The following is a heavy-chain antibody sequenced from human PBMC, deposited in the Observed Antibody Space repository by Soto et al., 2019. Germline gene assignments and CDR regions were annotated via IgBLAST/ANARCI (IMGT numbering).Heavy chain of an antibody. Sequence: PGGSLRLSCAASGFSFNSFEMHWVRQAPGKGLEWVSYISSSGSNIYYADSVKGRFTISRDNAKNSLYLQMNSLRAEGTAVYYCVRKAGVSLDWGQGTLVTVSS. CDR2: ISSSGSNI. J-gene: IGHJ4*02. CDR3: VRKAGVSLD. CDR1: GFSFNSFE. V-gene: IGHV3-48*03. D-gene: IGHD2-8*01.